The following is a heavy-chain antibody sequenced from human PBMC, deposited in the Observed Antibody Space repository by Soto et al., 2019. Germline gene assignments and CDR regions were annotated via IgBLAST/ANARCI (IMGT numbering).Heavy chain of an antibody. CDR2: IIPMFGTA. Sequence: QVQLVQSGAEVKKPGSSVKVSCRASGGTFSRYTISWVRQAPGQGLEWMGGIIPMFGTANYAQKFQGRVTITADESTSTAYMELSSLRSEDTAVYYCARATGAYCGGDCYSTLGYWGQGTLVTVSS. CDR1: GGTFSRYT. J-gene: IGHJ4*02. D-gene: IGHD2-21*02. CDR3: ARATGAYCGGDCYSTLGY. V-gene: IGHV1-69*01.